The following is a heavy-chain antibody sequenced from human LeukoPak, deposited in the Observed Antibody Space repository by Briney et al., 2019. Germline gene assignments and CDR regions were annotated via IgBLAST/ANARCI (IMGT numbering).Heavy chain of an antibody. Sequence: GGSLRLSCAVSGFCWVRQAPGKGLEWVAIIWYDESKKYYADSVKGRFTISRDNSKNTLYLQMNSLRAEDTAVYYCATRNYYASSGYYYYYFDYWGQGTLVTVSS. J-gene: IGHJ4*02. CDR1: GFC. CDR3: ATRNYYASSGYYYYYFDY. V-gene: IGHV3-33*07. CDR2: IWYDESKK. D-gene: IGHD3-22*01.